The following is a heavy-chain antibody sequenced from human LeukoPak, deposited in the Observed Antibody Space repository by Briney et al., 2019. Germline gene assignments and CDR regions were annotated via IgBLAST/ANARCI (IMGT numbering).Heavy chain of an antibody. CDR3: ARDLSATWYSLAF. J-gene: IGHJ4*02. Sequence: GGSLRLSCVGAGFSNADYGMSWVRQVPGKGLEWVSGIDWSGQASEYADSVKGRFIISRDNAENSLYLQMNGLRPEDTGLYYCARDLSATWYSLAFWGQGTLVTVSS. CDR2: IDWSGQAS. V-gene: IGHV3-20*04. CDR1: GFSNADYG. D-gene: IGHD2-15*01.